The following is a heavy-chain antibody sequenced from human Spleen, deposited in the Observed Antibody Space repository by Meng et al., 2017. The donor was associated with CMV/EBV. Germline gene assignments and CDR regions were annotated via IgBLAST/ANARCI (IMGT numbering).Heavy chain of an antibody. CDR2: IKEDESEK. J-gene: IGHJ5*01. CDR3: AKDQNRGGSDFDS. D-gene: IGHD3-10*01. V-gene: IGHV3-7*01. CDR1: GFTFSDYW. Sequence: GESLKISCAASGFTFSDYWMTWVRQAPGKGLEWVANIKEDESEKYYVDSVKGRFTVSRDNARNSLYLQMNSLRVEDTAIYYCAKDQNRGGSDFDSWGQGTLVTVS.